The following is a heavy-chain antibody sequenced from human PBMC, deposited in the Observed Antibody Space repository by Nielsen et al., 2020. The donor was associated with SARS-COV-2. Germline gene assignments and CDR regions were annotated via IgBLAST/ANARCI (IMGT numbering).Heavy chain of an antibody. V-gene: IGHV1-18*01. Sequence: ASVKVSCKASGGTFSSYTISWVRQAPGQGLEWMGWISAYNGNTNYAQKLQGRVTMTTDTSTSTAYMELRSLRSDDTAVYYCARVGGYSGYGARSMDVWGQGTTVTVSS. CDR2: ISAYNGNT. CDR1: GGTFSSYT. CDR3: ARVGGYSGYGARSMDV. D-gene: IGHD5-12*01. J-gene: IGHJ6*02.